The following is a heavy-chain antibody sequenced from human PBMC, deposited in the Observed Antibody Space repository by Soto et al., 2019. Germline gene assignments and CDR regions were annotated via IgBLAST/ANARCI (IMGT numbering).Heavy chain of an antibody. CDR1: GGSISSSSYY. CDR3: ARHNTSSVGATWGYFDY. CDR2: SYYSGST. D-gene: IGHD1-26*01. Sequence: PSETLSLTCTVSGGSISSSSYYWGWIRQPPGKGLEWIGSSYYSGSTYYNPSLKSRVTIAVDTSKNQFSLKLSSVTAADTAVYYCARHNTSSVGATWGYFDYWGQGTLVTVSS. J-gene: IGHJ4*02. V-gene: IGHV4-39*01.